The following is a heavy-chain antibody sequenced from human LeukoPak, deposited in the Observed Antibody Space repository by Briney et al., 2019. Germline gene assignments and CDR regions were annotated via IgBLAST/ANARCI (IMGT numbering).Heavy chain of an antibody. CDR3: ARVDLLTGYYFFDY. V-gene: IGHV1-18*01. Sequence: GASVKVSCKAPGYTFSNYGISWVRQAPGQGLEWVGWIRGDNGNTNYAQKFQGRVTMTTETSTSTAYMELGSLGSDETAVYYCARVDLLTGYYFFDYWGQGTLVTVSS. D-gene: IGHD3-9*01. J-gene: IGHJ4*02. CDR1: GYTFSNYG. CDR2: IRGDNGNT.